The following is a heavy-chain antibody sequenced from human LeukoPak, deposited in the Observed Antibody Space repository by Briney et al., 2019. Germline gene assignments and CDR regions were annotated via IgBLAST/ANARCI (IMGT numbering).Heavy chain of an antibody. J-gene: IGHJ4*02. CDR2: IWHDGSHK. CDR3: AREIFGSGSYTDF. Sequence: GRSLRLSCAASGFSFDTYAMHWVRQAPGEGLEWVALIWHDGSHKFYSNSVRGQFTISRDNSKNTVYLQMNNLRPDDTAVYYCAREIFGSGSYTDFRGQGTLVTVSS. D-gene: IGHD3-10*01. CDR1: GFSFDTYA. V-gene: IGHV3-33*01.